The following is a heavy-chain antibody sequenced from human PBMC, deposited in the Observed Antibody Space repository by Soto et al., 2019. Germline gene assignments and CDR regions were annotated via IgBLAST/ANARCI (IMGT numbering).Heavy chain of an antibody. V-gene: IGHV4-34*01. CDR1: GGSFSGYY. Sequence: SETLSLTCAVYGGSFSGYYWSWIRQPPGKGLEWIGEINHSGSTNYNPSLKSRVPISVDTSKNQFSLKLSSVTAADTAVYYCARAPFRAPYSSSWYSTYYFDYWGQGTLVTVSS. CDR2: INHSGST. D-gene: IGHD6-13*01. J-gene: IGHJ4*02. CDR3: ARAPFRAPYSSSWYSTYYFDY.